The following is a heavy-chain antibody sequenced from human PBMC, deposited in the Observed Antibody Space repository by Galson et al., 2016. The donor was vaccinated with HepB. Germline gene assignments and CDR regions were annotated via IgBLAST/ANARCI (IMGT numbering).Heavy chain of an antibody. Sequence: SETLSLTCAVYGDSISPNYWSWIRQPPGKGLEWIGYIFFSGSTKSNPSLKSRVTISVDTPKNQLSLKLTSVTAADTAVYYCTRDGLPGSFFGHWGQGILVTVSS. CDR3: TRDGLPGSFFGH. D-gene: IGHD3-10*01. J-gene: IGHJ5*02. CDR1: GDSISPNY. V-gene: IGHV4-59*01. CDR2: IFFSGST.